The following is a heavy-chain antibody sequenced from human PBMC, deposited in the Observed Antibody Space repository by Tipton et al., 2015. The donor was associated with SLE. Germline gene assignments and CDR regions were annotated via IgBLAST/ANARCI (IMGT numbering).Heavy chain of an antibody. CDR3: ARLPGGEARYFDY. Sequence: QVQLVQSGAEVKKPGASVKVSCKASGYTFTSYGISWVRQAPGQGLEWMGWISAYNGNTNYAQKFQGRVTMTRDTSISTAYMELSRLRSDDTAVYYCARLPGGEARYFDYWGQGTLVTVSS. V-gene: IGHV1-18*01. CDR1: GYTFTSYG. CDR2: ISAYNGNT. D-gene: IGHD3-16*01. J-gene: IGHJ4*02.